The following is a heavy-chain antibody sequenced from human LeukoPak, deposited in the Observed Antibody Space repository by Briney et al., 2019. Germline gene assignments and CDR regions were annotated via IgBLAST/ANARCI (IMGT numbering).Heavy chain of an antibody. Sequence: GASVKVSCKASGYTFTGYYMHWVLQAPGQGLEWMGRINPNSGGTNYAQKFQGRVTMTRDTSISTAYMELSTLRSDDTAVYYCAREDLNTILGAFDIWGQGTMVTVSS. V-gene: IGHV1-2*06. CDR2: INPNSGGT. D-gene: IGHD2/OR15-2a*01. J-gene: IGHJ3*02. CDR1: GYTFTGYY. CDR3: AREDLNTILGAFDI.